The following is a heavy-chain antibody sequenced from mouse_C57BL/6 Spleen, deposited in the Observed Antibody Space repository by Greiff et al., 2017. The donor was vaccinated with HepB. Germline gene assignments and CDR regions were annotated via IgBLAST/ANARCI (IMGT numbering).Heavy chain of an antibody. CDR1: GFTFSSYA. V-gene: IGHV5-4*03. Sequence: EVKLMESGGGLVKPGGSLKLSCAASGFTFSSYAMSLVRQTPEKRLEWVATISDGGSYTYYPDNVKGRFTISRDNAKNNLYLQMSHLKSEDTAMYYCARKGGAEGFAYWGQGTLVTVSA. CDR2: ISDGGSYT. CDR3: ARKGGAEGFAY. J-gene: IGHJ3*01. D-gene: IGHD3-3*01.